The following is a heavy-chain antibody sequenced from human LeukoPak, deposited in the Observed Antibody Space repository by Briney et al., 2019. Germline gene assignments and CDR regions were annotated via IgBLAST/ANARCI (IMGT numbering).Heavy chain of an antibody. V-gene: IGHV3-74*01. CDR1: GFTFSSYW. CDR3: AREYSGYFYY. Sequence: GGSLRLSCAASGFTFSSYWVQWVRQAPGKGLVWVSRIDGDGSSTNYADSVKGRFTISRDNAKNTLYLQMNSLRAEDTAVYYCAREYSGYFYYWGQGTLVTVSS. CDR2: IDGDGSST. J-gene: IGHJ4*02. D-gene: IGHD5-12*01.